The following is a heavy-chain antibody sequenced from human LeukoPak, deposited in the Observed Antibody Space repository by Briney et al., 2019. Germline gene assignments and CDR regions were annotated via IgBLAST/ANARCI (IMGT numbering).Heavy chain of an antibody. D-gene: IGHD6-6*01. CDR2: ISDSGGST. J-gene: IGHJ4*02. Sequence: GALRLSCAASGFTFSSYAMSWVRQAPGKGLEWVSAISDSGGSTYHVDSVKGRFTISRDNSKNTLYLQMHSLRAEDTAVYYCAKDYPSSLVDYWGQGTLVTVSS. CDR3: AKDYPSSLVDY. CDR1: GFTFSSYA. V-gene: IGHV3-23*01.